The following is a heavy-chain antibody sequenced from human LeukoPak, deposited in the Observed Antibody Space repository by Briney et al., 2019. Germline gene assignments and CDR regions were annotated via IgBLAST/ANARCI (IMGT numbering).Heavy chain of an antibody. Sequence: ASVKVSCKASGYTFTSYSISWVRQAPGQGLEWMGWITAYNGDTNYAQKLQGRVTMTTDTSTSTAYMELRSLRSDDTAVYYCARDIIRRAAATGYFQHWGQGTLVTVSS. CDR3: ARDIIRRAAATGYFQH. CDR2: ITAYNGDT. CDR1: GYTFTSYS. J-gene: IGHJ1*01. V-gene: IGHV1-18*01. D-gene: IGHD2-2*01.